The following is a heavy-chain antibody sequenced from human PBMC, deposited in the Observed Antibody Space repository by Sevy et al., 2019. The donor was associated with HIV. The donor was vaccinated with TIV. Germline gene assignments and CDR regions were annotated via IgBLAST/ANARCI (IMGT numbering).Heavy chain of an antibody. J-gene: IGHJ4*02. D-gene: IGHD5-18*01. CDR3: AKDRGYSYSSIDF. CDR1: EFIFDDYA. V-gene: IGHV3-9*01. Sequence: GGSLRLSCAASEFIFDDYAMHWVRQVPGRGLQWVSGISWNIGAIDYADSVKGRFTMSRDNAKNSLYLQMNNLRLEDTALYYCAKDRGYSYSSIDFWGQGTLVTVSS. CDR2: ISWNIGAI.